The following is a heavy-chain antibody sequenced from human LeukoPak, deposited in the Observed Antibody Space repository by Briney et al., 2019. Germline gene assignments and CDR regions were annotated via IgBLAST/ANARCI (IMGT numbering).Heavy chain of an antibody. Sequence: GGSLRLSCAASGFTFSNAWMSWVRQAPGKGLEWVSYISSSGSTIYYADSVKGRFTISRDNAKNSLYLQMNSLRAEDTAVYYCARDNYDSSGYFYDYWGQGTLVTVSS. CDR2: ISSSGSTI. J-gene: IGHJ4*02. CDR1: GFTFSNAW. V-gene: IGHV3-11*01. D-gene: IGHD3-22*01. CDR3: ARDNYDSSGYFYDY.